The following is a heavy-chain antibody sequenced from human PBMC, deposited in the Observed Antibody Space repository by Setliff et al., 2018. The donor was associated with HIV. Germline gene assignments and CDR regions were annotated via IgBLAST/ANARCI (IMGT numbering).Heavy chain of an antibody. CDR2: IYVGGSV. CDR3: ARAKTIGVSAVFFDP. CDR1: GGSMNSDSYS. V-gene: IGHV4-61*09. D-gene: IGHD3-3*01. J-gene: IGHJ5*02. Sequence: SETLSLTCTVSGGSMNSDSYSWTWLRQPAGKGPELIGHIYVGGSVIYNPSLASRVTISMVPSKNQFSLDLSSVNAADTAKYYCARAKTIGVSAVFFDPWGQGRPVTAPQ.